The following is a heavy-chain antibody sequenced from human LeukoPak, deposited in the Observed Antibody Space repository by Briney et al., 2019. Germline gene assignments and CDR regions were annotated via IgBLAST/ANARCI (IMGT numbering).Heavy chain of an antibody. D-gene: IGHD3-3*01. V-gene: IGHV4-59*01. CDR2: IYYSGST. J-gene: IGHJ4*02. Sequence: SETLSLTCTVSGGSISSYYWSWIRQPPGKGLEWIGYIYYSGSTNYNPSLKSRVTISVDTSKNQFSLKLSSVTAADTAVYYCARSYDFWSGYHYYFDYWAREPWSPSPQ. CDR1: GGSISSYY. CDR3: ARSYDFWSGYHYYFDY.